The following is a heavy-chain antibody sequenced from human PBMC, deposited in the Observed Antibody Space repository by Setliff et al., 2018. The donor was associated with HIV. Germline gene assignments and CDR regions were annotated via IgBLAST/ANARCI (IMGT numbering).Heavy chain of an antibody. CDR2: INHSGST. D-gene: IGHD3-16*01. Sequence: PSETLSLTCAVYGGSFNEYYWNWIRQIPGKGLEWIGEINHSGSTNYNESLKRRLRISVDTSKNQFSLSLNSVTAADTAVYYCARGGANPSWFDSWGQGTLVTVSS. CDR3: ARGGANPSWFDS. J-gene: IGHJ5*01. V-gene: IGHV4-34*01. CDR1: GGSFNEYY.